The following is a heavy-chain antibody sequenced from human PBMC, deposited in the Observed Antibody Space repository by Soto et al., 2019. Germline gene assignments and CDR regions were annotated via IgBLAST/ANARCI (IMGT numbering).Heavy chain of an antibody. D-gene: IGHD4-17*01. CDR1: GFTFTSSA. Sequence: SVKVSCKASGFTFTSSAVQWVRQARGQRLEWIGWIVVGSGNTNYAQKFQERVTITRDMSTSTAYMELSSLRSEDTAVYYCAAAPGYGDHNALTNWGQGTLVTVSS. J-gene: IGHJ4*02. V-gene: IGHV1-58*01. CDR3: AAAPGYGDHNALTN. CDR2: IVVGSGNT.